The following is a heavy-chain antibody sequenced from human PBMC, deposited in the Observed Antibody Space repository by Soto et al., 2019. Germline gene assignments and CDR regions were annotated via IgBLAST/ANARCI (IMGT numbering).Heavy chain of an antibody. CDR2: MSPKSGDT. Sequence: QVQLVQSGAEVKKPGASVKVSCKASGYTFTSNDINWVRQATGQGFEWMGWMSPKSGDTGYAQKFQGRVTMTRDTSISTAYMELSSLRSEHTAVYYCAGGPPNWGFDFWGQGTLVTVPS. CDR3: AGGPPNWGFDF. D-gene: IGHD7-27*01. V-gene: IGHV1-8*01. J-gene: IGHJ4*02. CDR1: GYTFTSND.